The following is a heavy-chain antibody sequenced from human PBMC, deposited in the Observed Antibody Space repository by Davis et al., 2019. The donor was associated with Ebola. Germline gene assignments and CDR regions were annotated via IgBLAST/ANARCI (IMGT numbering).Heavy chain of an antibody. CDR3: AHRAIVRGVIMWFDY. V-gene: IGHV2-5*01. J-gene: IGHJ4*02. Sequence: SGPTLVKPTQTLTLTCTVSGFSLSTSEVGVGWIRQPPGKALEWLALIYWNDDKRYSPSLKSRLTITKDTSKNQVVLTMTNMDPVDTATYYSAHRAIVRGVIMWFDYWGQGTLVTVSS. D-gene: IGHD3-10*02. CDR1: GFSLSTSEVG. CDR2: IYWNDDK.